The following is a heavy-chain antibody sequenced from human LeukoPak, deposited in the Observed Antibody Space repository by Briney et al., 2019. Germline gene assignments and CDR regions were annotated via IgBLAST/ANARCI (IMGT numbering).Heavy chain of an antibody. V-gene: IGHV3-23*01. D-gene: IGHD6-19*01. Sequence: GGSLRLSCATSGFTFSNYGMNWVRHAPGKGLEWVSGIIPSGVTTYYADSVKGRFAISRDNSKNTVYLQMNSLRAEDTAVYYCARSAGKAEGTGYSSGWYEAPNYYYMDVWGKGTTVTISS. J-gene: IGHJ6*03. CDR1: GFTFSNYG. CDR3: ARSAGKAEGTGYSSGWYEAPNYYYMDV. CDR2: IIPSGVTT.